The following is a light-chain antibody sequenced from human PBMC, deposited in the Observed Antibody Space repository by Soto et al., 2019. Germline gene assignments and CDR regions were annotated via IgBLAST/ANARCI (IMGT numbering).Light chain of an antibody. Sequence: QSVLTQPAFVSGSPGQSITISCTGTNSDVGGYNFVSWYQQHPGIVPKLMIYDVTNRPSGVSNRFSGSKSGNTASLTISGLQAEDEADYYCSSYTSSSTLVFGTGTKLTVL. CDR1: NSDVGGYNF. V-gene: IGLV2-14*01. J-gene: IGLJ1*01. CDR2: DVT. CDR3: SSYTSSSTLV.